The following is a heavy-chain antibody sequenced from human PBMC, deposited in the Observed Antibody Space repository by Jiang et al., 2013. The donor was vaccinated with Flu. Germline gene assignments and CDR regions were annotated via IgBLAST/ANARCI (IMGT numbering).Heavy chain of an antibody. D-gene: IGHD6-19*01. CDR2: ITPIFRTT. CDR1: GGSLGSSA. CDR3: ARDLGIEVAAKRFDR. V-gene: IGHV1-69*06. Sequence: AEVKKPGASVKVSCKVSGGSLGSSAISWVRQAPGQGLEWVGGITPIFRTTNYAQRFQGRVTMTADKSTSTIYMELSRLTFEDTAVYYCARDLGIEVAAKRFDRWGQGTLVTVSS. J-gene: IGHJ4*02.